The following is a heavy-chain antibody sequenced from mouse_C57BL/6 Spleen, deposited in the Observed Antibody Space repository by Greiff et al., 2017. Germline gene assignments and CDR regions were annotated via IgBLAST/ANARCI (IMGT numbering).Heavy chain of an antibody. CDR3: ARDGNYRYFDV. D-gene: IGHD2-1*01. CDR2: ISYDGSN. V-gene: IGHV3-6*01. J-gene: IGHJ1*03. CDR1: GYSITSGYY. Sequence: ESGPGLVKPSQSLSLTCSVTGYSITSGYYWNWIRQFPGNKLEWMGYISYDGSNNYNPSLKNRISITRDTSKNQFFLKLNSVTTEDTATYYCARDGNYRYFDVWGTGTTVTVSS.